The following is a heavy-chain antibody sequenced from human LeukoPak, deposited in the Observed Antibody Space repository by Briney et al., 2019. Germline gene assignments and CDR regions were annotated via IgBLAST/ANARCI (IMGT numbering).Heavy chain of an antibody. J-gene: IGHJ4*02. CDR3: ARDSSYTSGSYYDDYFDS. Sequence: SETLSLXCTVSGGSIRNHYWSWVRQPPGKALEWVGYVSDTGHTNSNPSLESRVTISVDTSKNQFSLKLSSVTAADAAVYYCARDSSYTSGSYYDDYFDSWSQGTLVTVSS. V-gene: IGHV4-59*11. D-gene: IGHD3-10*01. CDR2: VSDTGHT. CDR1: GGSIRNHY.